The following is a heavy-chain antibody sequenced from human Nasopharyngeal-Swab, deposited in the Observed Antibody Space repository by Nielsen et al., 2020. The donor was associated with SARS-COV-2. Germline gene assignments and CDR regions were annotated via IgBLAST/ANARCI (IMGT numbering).Heavy chain of an antibody. V-gene: IGHV1-2*02. CDR2: MNPHNGGT. D-gene: IGHD7-27*01. J-gene: IGHJ4*02. CDR1: GYTFTDYY. CDR3: ARDATGDEYFDY. Sequence: ASVKVSCKPSGYTFTDYYMHWVRQAPGQGLEWMGWMNPHNGGTNYEQKFQGRVTMTRDTSISTGYMELRRLRPDDTAVYYCARDATGDEYFDYWGQGTLVTVSS.